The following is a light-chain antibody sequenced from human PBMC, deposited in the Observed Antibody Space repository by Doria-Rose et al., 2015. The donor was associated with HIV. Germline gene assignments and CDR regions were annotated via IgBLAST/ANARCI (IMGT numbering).Light chain of an antibody. CDR3: QQTYSFPYS. V-gene: IGKV1-39*01. J-gene: IGKJ2*01. CDR1: QGITSN. CDR2: TAT. Sequence: DVQLTQSPSSLSASVGDRVTITCRASQGITSNLNWYQQKAGKAPKLLIFTATTLQSGVPSRFSGGGSGTDFTLTIGSLQPEDFATYYCQQTYSFPYSFGQGTKPDIE.